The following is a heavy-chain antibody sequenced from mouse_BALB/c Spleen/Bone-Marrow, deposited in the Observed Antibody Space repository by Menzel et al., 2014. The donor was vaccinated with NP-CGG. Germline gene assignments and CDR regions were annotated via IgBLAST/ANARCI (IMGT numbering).Heavy chain of an antibody. CDR2: ISSGSSST. D-gene: IGHD1-1*01. J-gene: IGHJ1*01. Sequence: EVMLVESGGGLVQPGGSRKLSCVASGFTFSSFGMHWVRQAPEKGLEWAAYISSGSSSTYYADTLKGRFTISRDNPKNSLFLQMTSLRSEDTAMYYCARGYYYGSSHYWYFDVWGAGTTVTVSS. CDR3: ARGYYYGSSHYWYFDV. CDR1: GFTFSSFG. V-gene: IGHV5-17*02.